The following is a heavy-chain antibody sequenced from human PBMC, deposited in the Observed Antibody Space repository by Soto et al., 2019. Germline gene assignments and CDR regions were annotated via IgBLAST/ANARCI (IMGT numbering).Heavy chain of an antibody. CDR1: GGSISSYY. CDR3: ARHGRLVPAAHFDY. Sequence: SETLSLTCTVSGGSISSYYWSWIRQPPGKGLEWIGYIYYSGSTNYNPSLKSRVTISVDTSKNQFSLKLSSVTAADTAVYYCARHGRLVPAAHFDYWGQGTLVTVSS. D-gene: IGHD2-2*01. CDR2: IYYSGST. V-gene: IGHV4-59*01. J-gene: IGHJ4*02.